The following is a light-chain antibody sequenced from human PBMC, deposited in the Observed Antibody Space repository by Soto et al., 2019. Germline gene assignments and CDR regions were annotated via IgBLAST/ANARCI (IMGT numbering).Light chain of an antibody. CDR1: QSVSSSY. J-gene: IGKJ1*01. V-gene: IGKV3-20*01. CDR3: QQYGGSPGT. CDR2: GAS. Sequence: EVVLTQSPGTLSLSPGERATLSCRASQSVSSSYLAWYQQKPGQAPRILIYGASSRATGIPDRFSGSGSGTDFTLTISRLEPEDSGVYYCQQYGGSPGTFGQGTKVDIK.